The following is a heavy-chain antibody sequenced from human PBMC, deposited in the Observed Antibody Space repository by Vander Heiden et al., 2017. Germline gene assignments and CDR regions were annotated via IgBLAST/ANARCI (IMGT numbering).Heavy chain of an antibody. CDR1: GGSISSYF. V-gene: IGHV4-59*01. CDR3: ARAVVRGVLDS. D-gene: IGHD3-10*01. J-gene: IGHJ4*02. Sequence: QVQLQASGPGLVKPSETLSLTCTVSGGSISSYFWSWIRQPPGKGLEWIGYIYYSGSTNYNPSLKSRVAISVDTSKNQFSLKLSSVTAADTAVYYCARAVVRGVLDSWGQGTLVTVSS. CDR2: IYYSGST.